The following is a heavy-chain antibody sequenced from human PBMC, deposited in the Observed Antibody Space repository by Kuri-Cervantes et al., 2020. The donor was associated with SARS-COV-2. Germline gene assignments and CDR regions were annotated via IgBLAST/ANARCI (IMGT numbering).Heavy chain of an antibody. CDR2: ISGGSSTM. CDR3: ATMGATTSNYYYGLDV. J-gene: IGHJ6*02. Sequence: GGSLRLSCSGSGFTFSSCSMNWIRQAPGKGLEWVAYISGGSSTMHYADSVKGRFTISRDNAKNSLYLQMNSLRHEDTAVYYCATMGATTSNYYYGLDVWGHGTTVTVSS. D-gene: IGHD1-26*01. CDR1: GFTFSSCS. V-gene: IGHV3-48*02.